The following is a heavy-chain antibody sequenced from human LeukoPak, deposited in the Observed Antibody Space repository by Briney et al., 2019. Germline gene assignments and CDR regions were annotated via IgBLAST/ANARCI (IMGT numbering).Heavy chain of an antibody. CDR2: INHSGST. D-gene: IGHD1-7*01. V-gene: IGHV4-34*01. CDR1: GGSFSGYY. J-gene: IGHJ4*02. CDR3: ARDWYYIYNYFDY. Sequence: SETLSLTCAVYGGSFSGYYWSWIRQPPGKGLEWIGEINHSGSTNYNPSLKSRVTISVDTSKNQFSLKLSSVTAADTAVYYCARDWYYIYNYFDYWGQGTLVTVSS.